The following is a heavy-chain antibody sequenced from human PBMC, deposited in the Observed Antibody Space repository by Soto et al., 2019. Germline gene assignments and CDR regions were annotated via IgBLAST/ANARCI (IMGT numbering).Heavy chain of an antibody. CDR3: ARLGYYYDSGGYYPIFDY. Sequence: PGESLKISCKVSGYSFTNYWIGWVRQMPGKGLEWMGIIYPGDSDTRYSLSFQGQVTISADKSISTAYVQWSSLKASDTAMYYCARLGYYYDSGGYYPIFDYWGQGTLVTVSS. D-gene: IGHD3-22*01. CDR1: GYSFTNYW. CDR2: IYPGDSDT. J-gene: IGHJ4*02. V-gene: IGHV5-51*01.